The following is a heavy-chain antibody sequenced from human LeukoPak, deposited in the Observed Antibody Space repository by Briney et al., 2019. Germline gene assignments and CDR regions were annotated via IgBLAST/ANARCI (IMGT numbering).Heavy chain of an antibody. V-gene: IGHV3-53*01. CDR2: IYRDGST. CDR1: GFTVSSNY. J-gene: IGHJ4*02. D-gene: IGHD3-16*01. CDR3: AGALGYFDF. Sequence: GGSLRLSRAASGFTVSSNYMSWVRQAPGKGLEWVSVIYRDGSTYYADSVKGRFTISRDNSKSTLSLQMNSLRAEDTAVYYCAGALGYFDFWGQGTLVTVSS.